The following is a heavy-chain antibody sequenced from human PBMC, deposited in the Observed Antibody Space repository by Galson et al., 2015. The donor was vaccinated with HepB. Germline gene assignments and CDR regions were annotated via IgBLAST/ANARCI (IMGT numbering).Heavy chain of an antibody. V-gene: IGHV1-18*04. J-gene: IGHJ4*02. D-gene: IGHD1-26*01. CDR3: ARVAVGATGLCCFDY. Sequence: SVKVSCKASGYTFTSYGISWVRQAPGQGLEWMGWISAYNGNTNYAQKLQGRVTMTTDTSTSTAYMELRSLRSDDTAVYYCARVAVGATGLCCFDYWGQGTLVTVSS. CDR2: ISAYNGNT. CDR1: GYTFTSYG.